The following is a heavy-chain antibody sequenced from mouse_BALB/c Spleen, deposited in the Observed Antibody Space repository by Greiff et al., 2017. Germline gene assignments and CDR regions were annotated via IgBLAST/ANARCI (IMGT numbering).Heavy chain of an antibody. D-gene: IGHD1-2*01. V-gene: IGHV5-6*01. CDR2: ISSGGSYT. CDR3: ARHGSTATFAY. Sequence: VQLKESGGDLVKPGGSLKLSCAASGFTFSSYGMSWVRQTPDKRLEWVATISSGGSYTYYPDSVKGRFTISRDNAKNTLYLQMSSLKSEDTAMYYCARHGSTATFAYWGQGTLVTVSA. CDR1: GFTFSSYG. J-gene: IGHJ3*01.